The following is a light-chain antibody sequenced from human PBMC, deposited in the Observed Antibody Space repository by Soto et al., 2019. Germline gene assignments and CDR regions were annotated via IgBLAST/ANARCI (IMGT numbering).Light chain of an antibody. V-gene: IGLV2-14*01. CDR1: SSDVGGYNY. CDR2: EVS. Sequence: QSALTQPASVSGSPGQSITISCTGTSSDVGGYNYVSWYQQDPGKAPKLMIYEVSSRPSGVSNRFSGSKSVNTASLTISGLQAEDEADYYCSSYTSSNSWVFGGGTKLTVL. J-gene: IGLJ3*02. CDR3: SSYTSSNSWV.